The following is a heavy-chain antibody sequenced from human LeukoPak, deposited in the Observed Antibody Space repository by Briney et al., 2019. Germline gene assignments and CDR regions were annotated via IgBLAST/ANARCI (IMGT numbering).Heavy chain of an antibody. CDR3: ARDYIAAAGTFPPGAFDI. CDR1: ADTFGSYA. J-gene: IGHJ3*02. Sequence: SVKVSCKASADTFGSYAISWVRQAPGQGLEWMGGIIPIFGTANYAQKFQGRVTITADESTSTAYMELSSLRSEDTAVYYCARDYIAAAGTFPPGAFDIWGQGTMVTVSS. V-gene: IGHV1-69*01. CDR2: IIPIFGTA. D-gene: IGHD6-13*01.